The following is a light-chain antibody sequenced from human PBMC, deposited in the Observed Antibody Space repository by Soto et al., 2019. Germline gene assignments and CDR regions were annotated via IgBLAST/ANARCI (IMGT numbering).Light chain of an antibody. CDR2: GAS. V-gene: IGKV3-15*01. CDR1: QRVSSN. Sequence: ETAMAQSPATLSLSPGERATLSCRASQRVSSNLAWYQQKPGQAPRLLIYGASTRATGTAARFSGSGSGTDFTLTISSLQSEDFAVYYCQQYNNWPRTFGQGTKVEFK. CDR3: QQYNNWPRT. J-gene: IGKJ1*01.